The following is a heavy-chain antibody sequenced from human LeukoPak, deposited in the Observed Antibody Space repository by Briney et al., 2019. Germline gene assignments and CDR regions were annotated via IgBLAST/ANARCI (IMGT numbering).Heavy chain of an antibody. V-gene: IGHV1-18*01. CDR2: ISAYNGNT. Sequence: ASVKVSCKASGYTFTSYGISWVRQAPGQGLEWMGWISAYNGNTNYAQKLQGRVTMTTDTATSTAYMELRSLRSDDTAVYYCARGYSGYDATTFDYWGQGTLVTVSS. CDR1: GYTFTSYG. CDR3: ARGYSGYDATTFDY. D-gene: IGHD5-12*01. J-gene: IGHJ4*02.